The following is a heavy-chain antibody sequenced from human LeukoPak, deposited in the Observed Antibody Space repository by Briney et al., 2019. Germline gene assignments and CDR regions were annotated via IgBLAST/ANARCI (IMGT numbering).Heavy chain of an antibody. CDR3: ARVNLLLPYYFDY. J-gene: IGHJ4*02. Sequence: SETLSLTCTVSGGSISSSSYYWGWIRQPPGKGLEWIGSIYYSGSTYYNPSLKSRITISVDTSKNQFSLKLSSVTAADTAVYYCARVNLLLPYYFDYWGQGTLVTVSS. CDR2: IYYSGST. CDR1: GGSISSSSYY. V-gene: IGHV4-39*07. D-gene: IGHD2-15*01.